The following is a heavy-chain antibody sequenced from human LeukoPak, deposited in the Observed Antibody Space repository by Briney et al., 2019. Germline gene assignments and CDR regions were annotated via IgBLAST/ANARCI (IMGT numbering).Heavy chain of an antibody. CDR3: ARAEGYSSSWYYSYYYYGMDV. CDR2: INPNSGGT. V-gene: IGHV1-2*02. J-gene: IGHJ6*02. D-gene: IGHD6-13*01. Sequence: GASVTVSCKASGYTFTGYYMHWVRQAPGQGLEWMGWINPNSGGTNYAQKFQGRVTMTRDTSISTAYMELGRLRSDDTAVYYCARAEGYSSSWYYSYYYYGMDVWGQGTTVTVSS. CDR1: GYTFTGYY.